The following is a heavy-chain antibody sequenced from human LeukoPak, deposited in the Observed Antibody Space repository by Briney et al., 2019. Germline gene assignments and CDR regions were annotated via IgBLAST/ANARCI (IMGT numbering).Heavy chain of an antibody. J-gene: IGHJ4*02. CDR3: ARWPETYYDLWSGYHAFDY. CDR1: GYTFTSYG. CDR2: ISAYNGNT. D-gene: IGHD3-3*01. Sequence: GASVKASCKASGYTFTSYGISWVRQAPGQGLEWMGWISAYNGNTNYAQKLQGRVTMTTDTSTSTAYMELRSLRSDDTAVYYCARWPETYYDLWSGYHAFDYWGQGTLVTVSS. V-gene: IGHV1-18*01.